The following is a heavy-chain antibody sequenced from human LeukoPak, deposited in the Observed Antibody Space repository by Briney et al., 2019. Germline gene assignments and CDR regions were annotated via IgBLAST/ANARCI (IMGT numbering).Heavy chain of an antibody. J-gene: IGHJ6*03. D-gene: IGHD6-13*01. CDR1: GGPISSGNNY. CDR2: FYSGENI. V-gene: IGHV4-61*02. Sequence: SQTLSLTCTVSGGPISSGNNYWSWIRQPAGKGLEWIGLFYSGENIHYNPSLKSRVTISVDTSKNQFSLKLSSVTAADTAVYYCARADYSSTWSHDYYYIDVWGKGTTVTVSS. CDR3: ARADYSSTWSHDYYYIDV.